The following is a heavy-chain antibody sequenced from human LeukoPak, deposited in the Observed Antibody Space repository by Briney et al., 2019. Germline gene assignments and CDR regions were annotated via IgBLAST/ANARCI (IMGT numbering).Heavy chain of an antibody. V-gene: IGHV3-7*04. D-gene: IGHD3-10*01. CDR3: ARANMVRGVGLFFDRNWFDP. Sequence: PGGSLRLSCAVSGFTFSSDWMIWVRQAPGKGLEWVASIKQDGSEKYYVDSVKGRFTISRDNAKNSLYLQMNSLRAEDTAVYYCARANMVRGVGLFFDRNWFDPWGQGTLVTVSS. CDR2: IKQDGSEK. CDR1: GFTFSSDW. J-gene: IGHJ5*02.